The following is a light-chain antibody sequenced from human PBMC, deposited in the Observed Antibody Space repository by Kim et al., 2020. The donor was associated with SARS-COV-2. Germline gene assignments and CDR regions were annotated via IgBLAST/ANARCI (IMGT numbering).Light chain of an antibody. CDR3: QQYNTYPLT. Sequence: ASVGDRVTITCRASQSISNYLNWYQQKPGKAPNLLIYAASSLQSGVPSRFSGSGSGTDFTLTISSLQPEDFATYYCQQYNTYPLTFGPGTKVDIK. CDR2: AAS. J-gene: IGKJ3*01. CDR1: QSISNY. V-gene: IGKV1-39*01.